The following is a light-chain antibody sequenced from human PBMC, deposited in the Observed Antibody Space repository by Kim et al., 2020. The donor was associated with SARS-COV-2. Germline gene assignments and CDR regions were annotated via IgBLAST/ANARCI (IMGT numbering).Light chain of an antibody. CDR2: AAS. J-gene: IGKJ4*01. CDR3: LQHSSYPLT. V-gene: IGKV1-17*03. Sequence: ASVGDRVPIPCRASQDISNYLAWFQQKPGKVPKRRISAASSLKMGVPSRFSGSGSGTEFPLTINSLQPEDFATYSGLQHSSYPLTFGGGTKVDIK. CDR1: QDISNY.